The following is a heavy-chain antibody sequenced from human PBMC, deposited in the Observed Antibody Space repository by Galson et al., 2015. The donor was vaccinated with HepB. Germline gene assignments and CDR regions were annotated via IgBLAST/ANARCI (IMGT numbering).Heavy chain of an antibody. Sequence: SLRLSCAASGFTFSSYGMHWVRQAPGKGLEWVAVIWYDGSNKYYADSVKGRFTISRDNSKNTLYLQMNSLRAEDTAVYYCARAPRRSVYIDYWGQGTLVTVSS. CDR3: ARAPRRSVYIDY. D-gene: IGHD1-26*01. V-gene: IGHV3-33*01. CDR2: IWYDGSNK. J-gene: IGHJ4*02. CDR1: GFTFSSYG.